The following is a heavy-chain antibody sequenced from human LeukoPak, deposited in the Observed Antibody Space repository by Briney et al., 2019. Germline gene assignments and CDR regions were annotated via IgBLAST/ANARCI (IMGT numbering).Heavy chain of an antibody. V-gene: IGHV4-59*01. CDR2: IYYSGST. Sequence: SETLSLTCTVSGGSISSFFWSWIRQPPGKGLEWIGYIYYSGSTIYNPSLKSRVTISIDTSQNQFSLELSSVTAADTAVYYCARLLYSSSWYKIDYWGQGTLVTVSS. CDR1: GGSISSFF. CDR3: ARLLYSSSWYKIDY. D-gene: IGHD6-13*01. J-gene: IGHJ4*02.